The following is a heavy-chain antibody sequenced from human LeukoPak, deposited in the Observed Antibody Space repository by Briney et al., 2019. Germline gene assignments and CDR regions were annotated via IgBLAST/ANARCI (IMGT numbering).Heavy chain of an antibody. D-gene: IGHD5-18*01. CDR3: AKVDTGMVHFDY. CDR1: GFIFSTYA. J-gene: IGHJ4*02. CDR2: ITTSGSST. V-gene: IGHV3-23*01. Sequence: RAGGSLRLSCAASGFIFSTYAMSWVRQAPGKGLEWVSSITTSGSSTYYADSVKGRFTISRDNSKNTVYLQMNSLRAEDTAVYYCAKVDTGMVHFDYWGQGTLVTVSS.